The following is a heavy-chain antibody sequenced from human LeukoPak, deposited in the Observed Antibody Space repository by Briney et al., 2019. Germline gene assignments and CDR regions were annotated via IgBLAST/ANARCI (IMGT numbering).Heavy chain of an antibody. CDR2: INPNSGGT. V-gene: IGHV1-2*02. J-gene: IGHJ5*02. CDR1: GYTFTGYY. CDR3: ARSGYYGSGRNWFDP. D-gene: IGHD3-10*01. Sequence: ASVKVSYKASGYTFTGYYMHWVRQAPGQGLEWMGWINPNSGGTNYAQKFQGRVTMTRDTSISTAYMELSRLRSDDTAVYYCARSGYYGSGRNWFDPWGQGTLVTVSS.